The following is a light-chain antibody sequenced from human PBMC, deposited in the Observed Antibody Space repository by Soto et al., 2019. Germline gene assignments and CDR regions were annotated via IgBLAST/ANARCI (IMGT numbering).Light chain of an antibody. CDR3: LLYYGGSWV. CDR1: TGAVTSGYY. Sequence: QAVVTQEPSLTVSPGGTVTLTCTSSTGAVTSGYYPCWFQQKPGQAPRALIYSTTNKQSWTPARFSGSLLGGKAALTLSGVQPEDEAEYYCLLYYGGSWVFGGGTKLTVL. V-gene: IGLV7-43*01. J-gene: IGLJ3*02. CDR2: STT.